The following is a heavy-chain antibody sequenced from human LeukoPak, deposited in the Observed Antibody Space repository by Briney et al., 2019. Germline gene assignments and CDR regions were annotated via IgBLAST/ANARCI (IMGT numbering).Heavy chain of an antibody. CDR1: GYTFTGYY. D-gene: IGHD3-3*01. CDR2: ITPNSGGT. V-gene: IGHV1-2*02. CDR3: ARTAQFGVVEDAFNI. J-gene: IGHJ3*02. Sequence: ASVKVSCKASGYTFTGYYMHWGRQVPGQGLEWMGWITPNSGGTNYAQKFQGRVTMTRDTSISTVYMELSRLRSDDTAVYFCARTAQFGVVEDAFNIWGQGTMVTVSS.